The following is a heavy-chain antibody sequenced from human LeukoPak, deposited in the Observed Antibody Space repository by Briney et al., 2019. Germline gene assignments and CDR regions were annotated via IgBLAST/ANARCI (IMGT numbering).Heavy chain of an antibody. CDR1: GFTVSSNY. V-gene: IGHV3-30-3*01. D-gene: IGHD3-22*01. J-gene: IGHJ4*02. CDR3: ARGRSYYYDSSGSDY. Sequence: GGSLRLSCAASGFTVSSNYMSWVRQAPGKGLEWVAVISYDGSNKYYADSVKGRFTISRDNSKNTLYLQMNSLRAEDAAVYYCARGRSYYYDSSGSDYWGQGTLVTVSS. CDR2: ISYDGSNK.